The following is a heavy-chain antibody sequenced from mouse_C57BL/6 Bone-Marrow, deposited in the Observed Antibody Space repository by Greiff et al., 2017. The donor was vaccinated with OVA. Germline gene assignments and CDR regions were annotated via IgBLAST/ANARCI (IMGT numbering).Heavy chain of an antibody. V-gene: IGHV1-76*01. D-gene: IGHD1-1*01. J-gene: IGHJ4*01. CDR1: GYTFTDYY. Sequence: QVQLQQSGAELVRPGASVKLSCKASGYTFTDYYINWVKQRPGQGLEWIARIYPGSGNTYYNEKFKGKATLTAEKSSSTAYMQLSSLTSEDSAVYLCARLPYCYGSRSDYYAMDYWGQGTSVTVAS. CDR3: ARLPYCYGSRSDYYAMDY. CDR2: IYPGSGNT.